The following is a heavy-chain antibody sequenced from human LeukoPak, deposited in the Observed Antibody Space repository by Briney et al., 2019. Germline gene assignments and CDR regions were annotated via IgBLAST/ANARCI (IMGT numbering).Heavy chain of an antibody. D-gene: IGHD3-22*01. CDR2: IHTSGST. CDR1: GGSISSYY. J-gene: IGHJ4*02. CDR3: ARDQYYYDSSGYYSFDY. V-gene: IGHV4-4*07. Sequence: SETLSLTCTVSGGSISSYYWSWIRQPAGKGLEWIGRIHTSGSTNYNPSLKSRVTMSVDTSKNQFSLKLSSVTAADTAVYYCARDQYYYDSSGYYSFDYWGQGTLVTVSS.